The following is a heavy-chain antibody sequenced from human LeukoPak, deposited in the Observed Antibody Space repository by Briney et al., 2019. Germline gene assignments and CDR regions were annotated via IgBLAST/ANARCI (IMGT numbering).Heavy chain of an antibody. CDR1: GYTFTSYG. V-gene: IGHV1-18*01. CDR2: ISAYNGNT. D-gene: IGHD3-3*02. Sequence: GASVKVSCKASGYTFTSYGISWVRQAPRQGLEWMGWISAYNGNTNYAQKLQGRVTMTTDTSTSTAYMELRSLRSDDTAVYYCARASISTIPSGFDPWGQGTLVTVSS. CDR3: ARASISTIPSGFDP. J-gene: IGHJ5*02.